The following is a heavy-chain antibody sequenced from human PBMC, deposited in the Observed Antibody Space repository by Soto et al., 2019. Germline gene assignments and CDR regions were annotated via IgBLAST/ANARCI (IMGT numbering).Heavy chain of an antibody. CDR1: GGTFSSYA. Sequence: SVKVSCKASGGTFSSYAISWVRQAPGQGLEWMGGIIPIFGTANYAQKFQGRVTITADESTSTAYMELSSLRSEDTAVYYCAGHSSSSTSQVVYYYYGMDVWGQGTTVTVSS. J-gene: IGHJ6*02. CDR2: IIPIFGTA. D-gene: IGHD6-6*01. CDR3: AGHSSSSTSQVVYYYYGMDV. V-gene: IGHV1-69*13.